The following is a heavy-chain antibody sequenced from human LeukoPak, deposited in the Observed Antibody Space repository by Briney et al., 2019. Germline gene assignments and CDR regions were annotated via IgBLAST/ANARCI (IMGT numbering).Heavy chain of an antibody. V-gene: IGHV3-21*01. Sequence: GGSLRLSCAASGFTFSSYAMSWVRQAPGKGLEWVSSISTSSSYIYYADSVKGRFTISRDNAKKSLYLQMNSLRAEDTAVYYCARDSTTVTSTSSWFDPWGQGTLVTVSS. CDR3: ARDSTTVTSTSSWFDP. CDR1: GFTFSSYA. D-gene: IGHD4-17*01. CDR2: ISTSSSYI. J-gene: IGHJ5*02.